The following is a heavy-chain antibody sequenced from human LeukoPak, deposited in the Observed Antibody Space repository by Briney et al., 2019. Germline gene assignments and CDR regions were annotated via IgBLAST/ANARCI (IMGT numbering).Heavy chain of an antibody. CDR1: GYTFNSYY. J-gene: IGHJ4*02. D-gene: IGHD3-10*01. Sequence: ASVKVSCKASGYTFNSYYMHWVRQAPGQGLAWMGIINPSGDSTSYTQKFQGRVTMTWDTSISTAYMELGRLRSDDTAIYYCARGRFYTSGSYYNRLDYWGQGTLVTVSS. CDR2: INPSGDST. V-gene: IGHV1-46*02. CDR3: ARGRFYTSGSYYNRLDY.